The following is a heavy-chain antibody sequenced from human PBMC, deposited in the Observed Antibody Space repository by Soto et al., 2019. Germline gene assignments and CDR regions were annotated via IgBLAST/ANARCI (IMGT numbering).Heavy chain of an antibody. V-gene: IGHV1-8*01. J-gene: IGHJ4*02. Sequence: ASVKVSCKASGYTFTSYDINWVRQATGQGLEWMGWMNPNSGNTGYAQKFQGRVTMTRNTSISTAYMELSSLRSEDTAVYYCARGSIAAAGRVGVYWGQGTLVTVSS. CDR1: GYTFTSYD. D-gene: IGHD6-13*01. CDR3: ARGSIAAAGRVGVY. CDR2: MNPNSGNT.